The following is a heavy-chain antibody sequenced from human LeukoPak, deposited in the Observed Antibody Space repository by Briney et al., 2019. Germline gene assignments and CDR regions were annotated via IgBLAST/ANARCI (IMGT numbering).Heavy chain of an antibody. Sequence: ASVKVSCKSFGYTFTSNYMHWVRQAPGQGPEWMGVISPSGASTTYAQTFQGRVTLTRDMSTSTDYLELSSLRSEDTAVYYCARDNSVRDEAWWFSPWGQGTLVTVSS. D-gene: IGHD3-10*01. CDR1: GYTFTSNY. V-gene: IGHV1-46*01. J-gene: IGHJ5*02. CDR2: ISPSGAST. CDR3: ARDNSVRDEAWWFSP.